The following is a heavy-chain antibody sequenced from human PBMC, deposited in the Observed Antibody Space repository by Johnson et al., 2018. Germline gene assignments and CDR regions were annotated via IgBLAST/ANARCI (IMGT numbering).Heavy chain of an antibody. CDR1: GFTFSSYG. V-gene: IGHV3-33*01. Sequence: QVQLVQSGGGVVQPGRSLRLSCAASGFTFSSYGMHWVRQAPGKGLEWVAVLWYDGSNKYYADSVKGRFTSSRDNSKNTLYLQMNSLRAEERAGYSCARARRWGIQLYYYYYGMDVWGQGTTVTVSS. CDR3: ARARRWGIQLYYYYYGMDV. J-gene: IGHJ6*02. D-gene: IGHD5-18*01. CDR2: LWYDGSNK.